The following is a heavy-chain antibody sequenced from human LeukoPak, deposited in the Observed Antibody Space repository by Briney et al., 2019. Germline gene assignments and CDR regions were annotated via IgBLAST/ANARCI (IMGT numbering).Heavy chain of an antibody. D-gene: IGHD2-15*01. CDR2: ISSSGSTI. CDR1: GFTFSSYE. Sequence: GGSLRLSCAASGFTFSSYEMNWVRQAPGKGLEGVSYISSSGSTIYYADSVKGRFTISRDDAKKSLYLQMNSLRAEDTAVYYCAGAADCSGGSCYYYYMDVWGKGTTVTVSS. J-gene: IGHJ6*03. V-gene: IGHV3-48*03. CDR3: AGAADCSGGSCYYYYMDV.